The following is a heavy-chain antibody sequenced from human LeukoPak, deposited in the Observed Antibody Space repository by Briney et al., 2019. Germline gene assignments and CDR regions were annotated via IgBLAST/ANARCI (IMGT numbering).Heavy chain of an antibody. J-gene: IGHJ4*02. V-gene: IGHV4-39*01. CDR3: ASLQLLWFGESPGQTQSRDY. Sequence: SETLSLTCTVSGGSISSSSYYWGWIRQPPGKGLEWIGSIYYSGSTYYNPSLKSRVTISVDTSRNQFSLKLSSVTAADTAVYYCASLQLLWFGESPGQTQSRDYWGQGTLVTVSS. CDR1: GGSISSSSYY. D-gene: IGHD3-10*01. CDR2: IYYSGST.